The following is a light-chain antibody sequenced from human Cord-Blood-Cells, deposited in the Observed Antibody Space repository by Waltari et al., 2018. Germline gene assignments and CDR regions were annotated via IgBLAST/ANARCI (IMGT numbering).Light chain of an antibody. CDR1: QSVSSSY. V-gene: IGKV3-20*01. J-gene: IGKJ1*01. CDR2: GAS. CDR3: QQYGSSPPT. Sequence: IGFTHSLGPPSCPRGERARLSCRASQSVSSSYLAWYQQKPGQAPRLLLYGASSRATGIPDRFSGSGSGTDFTRTSSRLEPEDFAVYYCQQYGSSPPTFGQGTKVEIK.